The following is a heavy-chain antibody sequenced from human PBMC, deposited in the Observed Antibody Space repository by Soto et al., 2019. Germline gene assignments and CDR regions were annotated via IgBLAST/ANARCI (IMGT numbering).Heavy chain of an antibody. J-gene: IGHJ6*02. CDR3: AKDYGDWTGLYYYGLDV. CDR2: IWYNGSDK. Sequence: VQLLESGGGLVQPGGSLRLSCAASGFTFSSYGMHWVRQAPGKGLVRVGVIWYNGSDKKYADSVKGRFTISRDNSENTLYLQMNSPRAEDTAVYYCAKDYGDWTGLYYYGLDVWGQGTTVTVSS. V-gene: IGHV3-33*06. D-gene: IGHD4-17*01. CDR1: GFTFSSYG.